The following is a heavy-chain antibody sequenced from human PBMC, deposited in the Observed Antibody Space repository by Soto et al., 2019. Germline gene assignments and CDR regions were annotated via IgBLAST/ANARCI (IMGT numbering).Heavy chain of an antibody. Sequence: PGGSLRNSCAASGFTFSSYGMHWVRQDPGKGLEWVAVIWYDGSNKYYADSVKGRFTISRDNSKNTLYLQMNSLRAEDTAVYYCARWAGAYYYYMDVWGKGTTVTVSS. CDR3: ARWAGAYYYYMDV. V-gene: IGHV3-33*01. J-gene: IGHJ6*03. D-gene: IGHD3-10*01. CDR2: IWYDGSNK. CDR1: GFTFSSYG.